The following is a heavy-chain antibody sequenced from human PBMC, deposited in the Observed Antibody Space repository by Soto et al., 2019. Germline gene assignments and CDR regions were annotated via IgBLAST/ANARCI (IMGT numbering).Heavy chain of an antibody. D-gene: IGHD1-20*01. V-gene: IGHV4-30-4*01. Sequence: QVQLQESGPGLVKPSQTLSLTCSVSGDSLRSGEYYWTWIRQSPGKGLEWMGFILYGGSTKYNPSLESRHTMSVTRSMNLFSLRLSAVTAADTAVYFCARGWDTRITGTTTRFDPWGPGTLVTVSS. CDR2: ILYGGST. J-gene: IGHJ5*02. CDR1: GDSLRSGEYY. CDR3: ARGWDTRITGTTTRFDP.